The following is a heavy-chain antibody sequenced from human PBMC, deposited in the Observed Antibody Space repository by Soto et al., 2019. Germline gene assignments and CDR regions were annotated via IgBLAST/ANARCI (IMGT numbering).Heavy chain of an antibody. Sequence: ASVKVSCKASGGTFSSYAISWVRQAPGQGLEWMGGIIPILGTANYAQKFQGRVTITADESTSTAYMELSSLRSEDTAVYYCARDRVDYYDSSGYYNQYYFDYWGQGTLVTVSS. V-gene: IGHV1-69*13. J-gene: IGHJ4*02. CDR1: GGTFSSYA. CDR2: IIPILGTA. CDR3: ARDRVDYYDSSGYYNQYYFDY. D-gene: IGHD3-22*01.